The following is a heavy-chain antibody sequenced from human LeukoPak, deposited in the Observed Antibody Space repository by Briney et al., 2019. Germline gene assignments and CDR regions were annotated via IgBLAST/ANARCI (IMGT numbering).Heavy chain of an antibody. D-gene: IGHD4-17*01. CDR1: GYTFTSYG. V-gene: IGHV1-18*01. CDR2: ISAYNGNT. J-gene: IGHJ3*02. CDR3: ARDYCDYGVDAFDI. Sequence: ASVKVSCKASGYTFTSYGISWVRQAPGQGLEWMGWISAYNGNTNYAQKLQGRVTMTTDTSTSTAYMELRSLRSDDTAVYYCARDYCDYGVDAFDIWGQGTLVTVSS.